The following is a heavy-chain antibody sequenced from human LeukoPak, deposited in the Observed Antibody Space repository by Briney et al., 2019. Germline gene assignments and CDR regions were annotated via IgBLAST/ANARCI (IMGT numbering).Heavy chain of an antibody. D-gene: IGHD3-16*02. Sequence: SVKVSCKASGGTFSSYAISWVRQAPGQGLEWMGGIIPIFGTANYAQKSQGRVTITTDESTSTAYMELSSLRSEDTAVYYCARTPSVWGSYRFDYWGQGTLVTVSS. J-gene: IGHJ4*02. CDR2: IIPIFGTA. CDR3: ARTPSVWGSYRFDY. CDR1: GGTFSSYA. V-gene: IGHV1-69*05.